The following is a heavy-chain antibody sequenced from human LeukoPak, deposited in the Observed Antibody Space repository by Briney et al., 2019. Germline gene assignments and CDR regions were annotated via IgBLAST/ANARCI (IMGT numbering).Heavy chain of an antibody. CDR2: INSDGSST. D-gene: IGHD3-3*01. Sequence: GGSLRLSCAASGFTFSSYWMHWVRQAPGKGLVWVSRINSDGSSTSYADSVKGRFTISRDNAKNTLYPQMNSLRAEDTAVYYCATQYYDFWGGYYHFDYWGQGTLVTVSS. V-gene: IGHV3-74*01. CDR1: GFTFSSYW. CDR3: ATQYYDFWGGYYHFDY. J-gene: IGHJ4*02.